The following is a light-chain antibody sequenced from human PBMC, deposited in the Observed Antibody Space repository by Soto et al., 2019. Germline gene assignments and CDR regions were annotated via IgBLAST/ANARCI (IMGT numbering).Light chain of an antibody. J-gene: IGLJ1*01. CDR3: QSADSSATFHV. CDR1: ALPKQY. CDR2: KDT. V-gene: IGLV3-25*02. Sequence: SYDLTKPPSVSLSPGHTARITCSGDALPKQYVYWYQQKPGQAPVMIIYKDTQRPSGIPERFSGSNSGTTVTLTISGVQAEDEADYYCQSADSSATFHVFGTGTKVTV.